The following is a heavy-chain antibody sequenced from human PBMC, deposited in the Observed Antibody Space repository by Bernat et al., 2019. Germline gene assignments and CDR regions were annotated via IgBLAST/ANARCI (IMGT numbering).Heavy chain of an antibody. CDR2: ISYDGSNK. CDR1: GFTFSSYA. D-gene: IGHD3-16*01. V-gene: IGHV3-30-3*01. CDR3: ASPTGRYELVRFHFDY. J-gene: IGHJ4*02. Sequence: QVQLVESGGGVVQPGRSLRLSCAASGFTFSSYAIHWVRQAPGKGLEWVAVISYDGSNKYYADSVKGRFTISRDNSKNTLYLQMNSLRAEDTAVYYCASPTGRYELVRFHFDYWGQGTLVTVSS.